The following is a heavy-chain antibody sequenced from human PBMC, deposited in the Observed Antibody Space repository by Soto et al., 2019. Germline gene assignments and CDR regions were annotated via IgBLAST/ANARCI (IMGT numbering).Heavy chain of an antibody. D-gene: IGHD6-13*01. CDR2: TIPIFGTA. CDR3: ARGVRMSIAAAENYCMDV. J-gene: IGHJ6*02. CDR1: GGTFSSYA. Sequence: ASVKVSCKASGGTFSSYAISWVRQAPGQGLEWMGGTIPIFGTANYAQKFQGRVTITADESTSTAYMELSSLRSEDTAVYYCARGVRMSIAAAENYCMDVWGQGTTVTVFS. V-gene: IGHV1-69*13.